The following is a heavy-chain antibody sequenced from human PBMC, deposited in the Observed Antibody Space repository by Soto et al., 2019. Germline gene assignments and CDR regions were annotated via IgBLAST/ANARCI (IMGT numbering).Heavy chain of an antibody. V-gene: IGHV3-23*01. Sequence: GESLKISCAASGFTFSSYAMSWVRQAPGKGLEWVSAISGSGGSTYYADSVKGRFTISRDNSKNTLYLQMNSLRAEDTAVYYCAKDFGGNPRTPYAFDIWGQGTMVTVSS. J-gene: IGHJ3*02. D-gene: IGHD3-10*01. CDR2: ISGSGGST. CDR3: AKDFGGNPRTPYAFDI. CDR1: GFTFSSYA.